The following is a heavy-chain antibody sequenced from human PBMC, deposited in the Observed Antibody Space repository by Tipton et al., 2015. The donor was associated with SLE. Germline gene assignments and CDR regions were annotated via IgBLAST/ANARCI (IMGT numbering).Heavy chain of an antibody. D-gene: IGHD2-15*01. V-gene: IGHV4-30-2*01. Sequence: TLSLTCVVSGGSISSDAYSWSWFRLPPGKGLEWIGNIYRSGATYYNPSLKSRVSISVDTSKNQFFLKLSSVTAADTAVYYCARGEWWTGDVDYWGQGTLVSVSS. CDR3: ARGEWWTGDVDY. J-gene: IGHJ4*02. CDR2: IYRSGAT. CDR1: GGSISSDAYS.